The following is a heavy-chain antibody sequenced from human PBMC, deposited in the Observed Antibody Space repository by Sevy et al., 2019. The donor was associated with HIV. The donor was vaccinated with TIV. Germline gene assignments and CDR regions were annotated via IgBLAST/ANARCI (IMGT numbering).Heavy chain of an antibody. CDR1: GYIFTDYY. CDR3: ARLTTKPTSDLYGMDV. D-gene: IGHD4-17*01. Sequence: ASVKVSCKASGYIFTDYYIHWVRQAPGQGLEWMAWINSDSGVTNYAQRFQGEVTVTRDTSLNTAYLDVSRLKSNDTAIYFCARLTTKPTSDLYGMDVWGQGTTVTVSS. J-gene: IGHJ6*02. CDR2: INSDSGVT. V-gene: IGHV1-2*02.